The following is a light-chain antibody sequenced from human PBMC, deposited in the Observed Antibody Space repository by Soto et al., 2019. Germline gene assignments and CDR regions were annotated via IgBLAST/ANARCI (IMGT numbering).Light chain of an antibody. CDR3: AAWDDTLNGGV. Sequence: QSVLTQPPSASGTPGQRVPISCSGSSSNIGSNTVNWYQQLPGTAPKLLIYSNNQRPSGVPDRFSGSKSGTSASLAISGLQSEDEADYYCAAWDDTLNGGVFGTGTKVTVL. J-gene: IGLJ1*01. CDR1: SSNIGSNT. CDR2: SNN. V-gene: IGLV1-44*01.